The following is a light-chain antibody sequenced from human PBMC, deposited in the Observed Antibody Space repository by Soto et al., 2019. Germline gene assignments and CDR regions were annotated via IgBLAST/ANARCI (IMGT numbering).Light chain of an antibody. CDR3: SSYTTTNTFV. V-gene: IGLV2-14*01. CDR1: SSDVGGYNY. J-gene: IGLJ2*01. CDR2: EAN. Sequence: QSVLTQPASVSGSPGQSITISCTGTSSDVGGYNYVAWYQQHPGKAPKVIISEANKRPSGVPNRFSGSKSGNTASLTISGLQADDEAVYFCSSYTTTNTFVFGGGTKVTVL.